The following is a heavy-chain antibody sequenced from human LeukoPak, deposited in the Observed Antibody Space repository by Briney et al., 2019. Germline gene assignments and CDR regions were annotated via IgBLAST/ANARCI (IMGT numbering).Heavy chain of an antibody. Sequence: GESLKISCKGSGYSFTSYWISWVRQMPGKGLEWMGRIDPSDSYTNYSPSFQGHVTISADKPINTAYLQWSSLKASDTAMYYCARSKLAYPFWFDPWGQGTLVTVSS. CDR3: ARSKLAYPFWFDP. CDR1: GYSFTSYW. CDR2: IDPSDSYT. D-gene: IGHD2-21*01. J-gene: IGHJ5*02. V-gene: IGHV5-10-1*01.